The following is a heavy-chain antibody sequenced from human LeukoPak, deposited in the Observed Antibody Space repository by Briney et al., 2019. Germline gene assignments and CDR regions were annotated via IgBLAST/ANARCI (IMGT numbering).Heavy chain of an antibody. CDR3: AKSGGYGLIDY. CDR1: GGSFSPYY. D-gene: IGHD1-26*01. CDR2: INHSRST. J-gene: IGHJ4*02. V-gene: IGHV4-34*01. Sequence: SETLSLTCAVYGGSFSPYYWSWIRQSPDKGLEWIGEINHSRSTNYNPSLKSRVTISVDTSKNQFSLKLSSVTAADTAMYYCAKSGGYGLIDYWGQGTLVTVSS.